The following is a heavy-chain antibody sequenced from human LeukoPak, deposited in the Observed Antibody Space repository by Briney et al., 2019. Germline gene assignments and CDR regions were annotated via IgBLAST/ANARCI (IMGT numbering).Heavy chain of an antibody. J-gene: IGHJ4*02. CDR3: ARLGLGIASGSYDY. D-gene: IGHD1-26*01. Sequence: GGSLRLSCAASGFTFSSYEMNWVRQAPGKGLESVSYISSSVGTIYYADSVKGRFTISRDNAKNSLYLQMNSLRAEDTAVYYCARLGLGIASGSYDYWGQGTLVTVSS. V-gene: IGHV3-48*03. CDR1: GFTFSSYE. CDR2: ISSSVGTI.